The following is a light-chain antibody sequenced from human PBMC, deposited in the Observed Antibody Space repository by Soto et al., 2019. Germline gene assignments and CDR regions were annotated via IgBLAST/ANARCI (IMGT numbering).Light chain of an antibody. V-gene: IGKV1-33*01. Sequence: DIPMTQSPSSLSASVGNRVTITCQASQDISNSLNWFQQKPGKAPKLLIYDTSNLETGVPSRFSGSGSGTDFSFTISSLLPEDIATYYCQQYDNLPYTFGQGTNLEIK. J-gene: IGKJ2*01. CDR3: QQYDNLPYT. CDR2: DTS. CDR1: QDISNS.